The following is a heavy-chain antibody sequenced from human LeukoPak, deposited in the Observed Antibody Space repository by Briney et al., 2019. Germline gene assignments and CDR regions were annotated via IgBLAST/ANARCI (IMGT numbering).Heavy chain of an antibody. J-gene: IGHJ3*02. CDR2: IRYDGSNK. V-gene: IGHV3-30*02. CDR3: ARDLGGSYVSLHDFDI. Sequence: GGSLRLSCAASGFTFSSYGMHWVRQAPGKGLEWVAFIRYDGSNKYYADSVKGRFTISRDNSKNTLYLQMNSLRAEDTAVYYCARDLGGSYVSLHDFDIWGQGTMVTVSS. CDR1: GFTFSSYG. D-gene: IGHD1-26*01.